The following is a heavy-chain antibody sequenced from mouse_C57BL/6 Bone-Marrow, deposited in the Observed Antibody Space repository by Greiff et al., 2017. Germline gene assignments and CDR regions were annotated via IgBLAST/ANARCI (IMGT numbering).Heavy chain of an antibody. CDR2: IYPGDGDT. J-gene: IGHJ3*01. V-gene: IGHV1-80*01. Sequence: LVESGAELVKPGASVKISCKASGYAFSSYWMNWVKQRPGKGLEWIGQIYPGDGDTNYNGKFKGKATLTADKSSSTAYMQLSSLTSEDSAVYFCARSGWLLRSSWFAYWGQGTLVTVSA. D-gene: IGHD2-3*01. CDR3: ARSGWLLRSSWFAY. CDR1: GYAFSSYW.